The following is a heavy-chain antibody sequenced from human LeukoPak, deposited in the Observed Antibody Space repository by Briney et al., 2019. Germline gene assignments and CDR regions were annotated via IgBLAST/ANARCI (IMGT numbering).Heavy chain of an antibody. D-gene: IGHD3-10*01. V-gene: IGHV3-15*01. CDR3: TGRMARGVILTDY. J-gene: IGHJ4*02. CDR2: IKSKTDGGTT. CDR1: GFTFSNAW. Sequence: GGSLRLSCAASGFTFSNAWMSWVRQAPGKGLEWVGRIKSKTDGGTTDYAAPVKGRFTISRDDSKNTLYLQMNSLKTEDTAVYYCTGRMARGVILTDYWGQGTLVTVSS.